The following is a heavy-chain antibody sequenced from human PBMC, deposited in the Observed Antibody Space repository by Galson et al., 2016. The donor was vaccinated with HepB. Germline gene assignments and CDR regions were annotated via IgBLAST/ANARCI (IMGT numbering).Heavy chain of an antibody. J-gene: IGHJ4*02. Sequence: SLRLSCAASGFTFSSYTLHWVRQAPGKGLEWVAVISFDESNKYYADSVKGRFTISRDNSKNTLYLQMNSLRAEDTAMYYCARVRGGRGPAALDYWGQGTLVTVSS. CDR2: ISFDESNK. D-gene: IGHD2-2*01. CDR3: ARVRGGRGPAALDY. CDR1: GFTFSSYT. V-gene: IGHV3-30*04.